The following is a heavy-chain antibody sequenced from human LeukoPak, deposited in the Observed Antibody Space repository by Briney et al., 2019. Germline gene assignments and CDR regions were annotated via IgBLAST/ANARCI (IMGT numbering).Heavy chain of an antibody. CDR2: IIPIFGTA. Sequence: SVKVSCKASGGTFSSYAISWVRQAPGQGLEWMGGIIPIFGTANYAQKFQGRVTITTDESTSTAYMELSSLRSEDTAAYYCARGDYGDRYYYYYYMDVWGKGTTVTVSS. D-gene: IGHD4-17*01. CDR3: ARGDYGDRYYYYYYMDV. CDR1: GGTFSSYA. V-gene: IGHV1-69*05. J-gene: IGHJ6*03.